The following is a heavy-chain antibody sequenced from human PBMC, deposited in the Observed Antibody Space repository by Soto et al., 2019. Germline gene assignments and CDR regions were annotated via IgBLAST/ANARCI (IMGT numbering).Heavy chain of an antibody. CDR1: GGSFSGYY. V-gene: IGHV4-34*01. D-gene: IGHD3-10*01. Sequence: SETLSLTCAVYGGSFSGYYWSWIRQPPGKGLEWIGEINHSGSTNYNPSLKSRVTISVDTSKNQFSLKLSSVTAADTAVYYCARGHMVRGVNYYMDVWGKGTTVTVSS. J-gene: IGHJ6*03. CDR2: INHSGST. CDR3: ARGHMVRGVNYYMDV.